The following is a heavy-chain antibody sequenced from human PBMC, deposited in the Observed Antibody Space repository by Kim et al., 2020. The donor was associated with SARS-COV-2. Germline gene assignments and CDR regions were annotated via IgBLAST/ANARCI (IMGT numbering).Heavy chain of an antibody. CDR3: ARWAVDDFWSGYYTGGFDP. Sequence: SETLSLTCTVSGGSISSGGYYWSWIRQHPGKGLEWIGYIYYSGSTYYNPSIKSRVTISVDTSKNQFSLKLSSVTAADTAVYYCARWAVDDFWSGYYTGGFDPWGQGTLVTVSS. CDR2: IYYSGST. V-gene: IGHV4-31*03. CDR1: GGSISSGGYY. J-gene: IGHJ5*02. D-gene: IGHD3-3*01.